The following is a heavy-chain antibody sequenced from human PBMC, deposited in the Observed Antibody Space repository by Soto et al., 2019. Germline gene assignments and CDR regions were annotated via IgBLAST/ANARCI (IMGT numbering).Heavy chain of an antibody. CDR3: ARVKGIQLWTYYYYYGIDV. CDR1: GGSSSGYY. D-gene: IGHD5-18*01. V-gene: IGHV4-34*01. CDR2: INHSGST. Sequence: PWETLSLTCAVYGGSSSGYYWSWIRQPPGKGLEWIGEINHSGSTNYNPSLKSRVTISVDTSKNQFSLKLSSVTAADTAVYYCARVKGIQLWTYYYYYGIDVWGQGTTVTVSS. J-gene: IGHJ6*02.